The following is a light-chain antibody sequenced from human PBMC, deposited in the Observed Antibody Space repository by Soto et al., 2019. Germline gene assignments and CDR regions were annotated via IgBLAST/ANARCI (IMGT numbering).Light chain of an antibody. V-gene: IGKV3-11*01. Sequence: EIVLTQSPATLSLSPGERATLSCRASQSVSSYLAWYQQKPGQAPRLLIYDASNRATGIPARFSGSGSGTDLTLTISSLEPEDFAVYYCQQRSNWPPKLTFGGGTKVEIK. CDR1: QSVSSY. CDR2: DAS. J-gene: IGKJ4*01. CDR3: QQRSNWPPKLT.